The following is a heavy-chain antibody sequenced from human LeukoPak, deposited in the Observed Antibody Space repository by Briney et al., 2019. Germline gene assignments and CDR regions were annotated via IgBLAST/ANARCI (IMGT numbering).Heavy chain of an antibody. CDR3: AKLIPPVDCSSTSCYGFDY. CDR2: ITASGGST. J-gene: IGHJ4*02. D-gene: IGHD2-2*01. V-gene: IGHV3-23*01. Sequence: GGSLRLSCAASGFTFISYAMSWVRQAPGKGLEWVSAITASGGSTYYADSVRGRFTISRDNPKNTLYLQMNSLRAEDTAVYYCAKLIPPVDCSSTSCYGFDYWGQGTLVTVSS. CDR1: GFTFISYA.